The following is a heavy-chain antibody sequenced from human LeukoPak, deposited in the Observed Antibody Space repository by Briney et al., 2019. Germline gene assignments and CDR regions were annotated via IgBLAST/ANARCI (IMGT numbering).Heavy chain of an antibody. D-gene: IGHD6-13*01. CDR3: ARDSPPGAAAGRGLEYYYYYMDV. CDR1: GYTFTGYY. Sequence: ASVKVSCKASGYTFTGYYMHWVRQARGQGLEWMGWINPNSGGTNYAQKFQGRVTMTRDTSISTAYMELSRLRSDDTAVYYCARDSPPGAAAGRGLEYYYYYMDVWGKGTTVTVSS. J-gene: IGHJ6*03. CDR2: INPNSGGT. V-gene: IGHV1-2*02.